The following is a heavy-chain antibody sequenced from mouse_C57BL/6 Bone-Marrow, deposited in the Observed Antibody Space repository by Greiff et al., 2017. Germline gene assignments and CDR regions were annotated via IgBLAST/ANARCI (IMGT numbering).Heavy chain of an antibody. J-gene: IGHJ4*01. D-gene: IGHD3-1*01. CDR1: GYTFPSYW. V-gene: IGHV1-59*01. Sequence: VQLQQPGAELVRPGTSVKLSCKASGYTFPSYWMHWVKPTPGQGLEWIGVIDPSDSYTNSTQKFKGKATLTVDTSSSTAYMQLSSLTSEDSAVYYWARHSSGAMDYWGQGTSVTVSS. CDR2: IDPSDSYT. CDR3: ARHSSGAMDY.